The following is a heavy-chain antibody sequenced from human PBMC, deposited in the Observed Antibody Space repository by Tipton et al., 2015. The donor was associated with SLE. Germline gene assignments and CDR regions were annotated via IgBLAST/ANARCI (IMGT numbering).Heavy chain of an antibody. D-gene: IGHD2-8*02. CDR2: SNHIGST. CDR1: GGSFSGYF. Sequence: TLSLTCAVYGGSFSGYFWSWIRQPPGKGLEWIGESNHIGSTNYNPSLKSRVTISLDTSKNHFSLKLTSVTAADTALYYCAVDTGGDNYYFDYWGQGTLVTVSS. J-gene: IGHJ4*02. CDR3: AVDTGGDNYYFDY. V-gene: IGHV4-34*01.